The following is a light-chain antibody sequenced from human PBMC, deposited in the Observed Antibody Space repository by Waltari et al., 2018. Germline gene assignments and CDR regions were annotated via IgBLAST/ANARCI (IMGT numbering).Light chain of an antibody. J-gene: IGKJ2*01. Sequence: DIQMTQSPSSLPASVGDRDTIPCRASQSISSYLTWYQLKPGQAPKLLICPASTLQSGVPSRFSGSGSGTDFTLTINCLQPADFATYHCQQSYSIPYTFGQGTKLEIK. CDR1: QSISSY. CDR2: PAS. V-gene: IGKV1-39*01. CDR3: QQSYSIPYT.